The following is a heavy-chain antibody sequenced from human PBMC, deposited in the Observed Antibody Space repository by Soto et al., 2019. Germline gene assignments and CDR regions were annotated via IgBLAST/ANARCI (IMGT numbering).Heavy chain of an antibody. CDR1: GGSISSGGYY. CDR3: AREGLSGYYPD. Sequence: QVQLQESGPGLVKPSQTLSLTCTVSGGSISSGGYYWSWIRQHPGKGLEWIGYIYYSGSTYYNPSLRSXXTXSVXPSKNQFSLKLSSVTAADTAVHYWAREGLSGYYPDWGQGTLVTVSS. CDR2: IYYSGST. V-gene: IGHV4-31*03. J-gene: IGHJ4*02. D-gene: IGHD3-22*01.